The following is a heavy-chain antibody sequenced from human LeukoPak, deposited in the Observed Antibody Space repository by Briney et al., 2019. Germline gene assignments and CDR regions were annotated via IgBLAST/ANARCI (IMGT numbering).Heavy chain of an antibody. D-gene: IGHD2-2*01. CDR1: GGSISSSNW. CDR2: IYHSGST. V-gene: IGHV4-4*02. CDR3: ARVYCSSNSCYLDY. Sequence: SETLSLTCAVSGGSISSSNWWSWVRQPPGKGLEWIGEIYHSGSTNYNPSLKSRVTISVDKSKNQFSLNLTSVTAADTAIYYCARVYCSSNSCYLDYWSQGTLVTVSS. J-gene: IGHJ4*02.